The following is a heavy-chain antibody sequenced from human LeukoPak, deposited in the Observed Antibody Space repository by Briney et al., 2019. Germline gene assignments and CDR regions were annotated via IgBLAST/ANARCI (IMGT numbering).Heavy chain of an antibody. CDR2: ISYDGSNK. Sequence: PGRSLRLSCAASGFTFSSYGMHWVRRAPGKGLEWVAVISYDGSNKYYADSVKGRFTISRDNSKNTLYLQMNSLRAEDTAVYYCAKLLAYCGGDCTFWGQGTLVTVSS. J-gene: IGHJ4*02. CDR3: AKLLAYCGGDCTF. D-gene: IGHD2-21*02. V-gene: IGHV3-30*18. CDR1: GFTFSSYG.